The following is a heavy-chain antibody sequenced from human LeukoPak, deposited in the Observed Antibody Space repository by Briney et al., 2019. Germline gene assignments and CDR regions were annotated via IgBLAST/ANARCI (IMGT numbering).Heavy chain of an antibody. Sequence: GGSLRLSCAASGFTFSSYAMHWVRQAPGKGREWVAVISYDGSNKYYADSVKGRFTISRDNSKNTLYLQMHSLRAEDTAVYYCARAGTPPDYYYYLDVWGKGTTVTVSS. CDR3: ARAGTPPDYYYYLDV. J-gene: IGHJ6*03. D-gene: IGHD1-14*01. CDR1: GFTFSSYA. V-gene: IGHV3-30*04. CDR2: ISYDGSNK.